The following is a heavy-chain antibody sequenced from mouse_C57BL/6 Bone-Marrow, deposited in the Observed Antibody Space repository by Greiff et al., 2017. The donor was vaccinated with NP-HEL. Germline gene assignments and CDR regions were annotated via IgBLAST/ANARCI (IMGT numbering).Heavy chain of an antibody. D-gene: IGHD2-2*01. CDR2: IDPENGDT. Sequence: EVQLQQSGAELVRPGASVKLSCTASGFNIKDDYMHWVKQRPEQGLEWIGWIDPENGDTEYASKFPGQATITAETSSNTAYLQLSSLTSEDTAVYYCTTGSYYFDYWGQGTTLTVSS. V-gene: IGHV14-4*01. CDR1: GFNIKDDY. CDR3: TTGSYYFDY. J-gene: IGHJ2*01.